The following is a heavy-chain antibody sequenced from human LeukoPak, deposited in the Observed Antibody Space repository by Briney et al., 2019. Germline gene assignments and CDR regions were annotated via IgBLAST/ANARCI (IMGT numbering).Heavy chain of an antibody. CDR3: ARGNTAMATYNFDY. Sequence: GGSLRLSCAASGFTFSSYAMSWVRQAPGKGLKWVSTITTGGPNTYYADSVKGRFTVSRDDSKNTLYLQMNSLRAEDTAVYYCARGNTAMATYNFDYWGQGTLVTVSS. V-gene: IGHV3-23*01. D-gene: IGHD5-18*01. CDR1: GFTFSSYA. J-gene: IGHJ4*02. CDR2: ITTGGPNT.